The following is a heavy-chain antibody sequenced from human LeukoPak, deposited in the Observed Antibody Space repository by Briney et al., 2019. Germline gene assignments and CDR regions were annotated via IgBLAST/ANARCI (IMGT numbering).Heavy chain of an antibody. D-gene: IGHD5-18*01. CDR1: GFAFSDYY. CDR2: ISSSGSTI. J-gene: IGHJ4*02. CDR3: ARDVDTAMVKGFYFDY. Sequence: GGSLRLSCAASGFAFSDYYMSWIRQAPGKGLEWVSYISSSGSTIYYADSVKGRFTISRDNAKNSLYLQMNSLRAEDTAVYYCARDVDTAMVKGFYFDYWGQGTLVTVSS. V-gene: IGHV3-11*01.